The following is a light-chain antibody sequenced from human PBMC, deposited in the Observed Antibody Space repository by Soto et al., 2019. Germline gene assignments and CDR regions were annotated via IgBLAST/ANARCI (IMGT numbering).Light chain of an antibody. CDR2: GAS. CDR3: QQYSSPPRT. CDR1: QSVSSY. Sequence: EIVLTQSPGSLSLSPGERATISCRASQSVSSYLAWYQQKPGQAPSLLIYGASSRATGFPDRFSGSGSGTDFSLTISRLEPEDSAVYYCQQYSSPPRTFAQGTKVEI. V-gene: IGKV3-20*01. J-gene: IGKJ1*01.